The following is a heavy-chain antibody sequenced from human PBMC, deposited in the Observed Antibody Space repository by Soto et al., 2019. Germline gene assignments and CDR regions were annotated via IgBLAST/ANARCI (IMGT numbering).Heavy chain of an antibody. CDR2: IYYSGST. CDR1: GGSISSYY. J-gene: IGHJ4*02. Sequence: PSETLSLTCPVSGGSISSYYWSWIRQPPGKGLEWIGYIYYSGSTNYNPSLKSRVTISVDTSKNQFSLKLSSVTAADTAVYYCARLYSGYEFDYWGQGTLVTVSS. D-gene: IGHD5-12*01. V-gene: IGHV4-59*01. CDR3: ARLYSGYEFDY.